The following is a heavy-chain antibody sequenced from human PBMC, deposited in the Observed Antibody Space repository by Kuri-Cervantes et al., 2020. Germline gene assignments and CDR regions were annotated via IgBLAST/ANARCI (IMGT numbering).Heavy chain of an antibody. D-gene: IGHD1-26*01. CDR2: IIPIFGTA. CDR3: ARGRELLVYYYYMDV. CDR1: GGTFSSYA. J-gene: IGHJ6*03. Sequence: SVQVSCKASGGTFSSYAISWVRQAPGQGLEWMGGIIPIFGTANYAQKFQGRVTITTDESTSTAYMELSSLRSEDTAVYYCARGRELLVYYYYMDVWGKGTTVTVSS. V-gene: IGHV1-69*05.